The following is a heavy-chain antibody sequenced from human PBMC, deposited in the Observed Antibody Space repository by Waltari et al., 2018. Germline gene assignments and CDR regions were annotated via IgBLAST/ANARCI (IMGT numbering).Heavy chain of an antibody. CDR3: ARFSSGTSRFDC. D-gene: IGHD3-3*01. V-gene: IGHV4-61*02. CDR2: IHTTGTN. J-gene: IGHJ4*02. Sequence: QVQLQESVPGLVKTSQTLSLTCTVSGGSISSGRLFWSWTRQPAGKGLEWIGRIHTTGTNNYNASLESRVTISVDTSKNQFSLILSSVTAADTAVYYCARFSSGTSRFDCWGQGTLVTVSS. CDR1: GGSISSGRLF.